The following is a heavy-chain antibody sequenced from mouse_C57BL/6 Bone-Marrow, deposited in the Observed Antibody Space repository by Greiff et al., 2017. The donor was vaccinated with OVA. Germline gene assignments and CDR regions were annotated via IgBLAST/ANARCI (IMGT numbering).Heavy chain of an antibody. J-gene: IGHJ3*01. CDR3: ARIYDYDAAY. CDR1: GYTFTDYY. Sequence: QVQLKESGAELVRPGASVKLSCKASGYTFTDYYINWVKQRPGQGLEWIARIYPGSGNTYYNEKFKGKATLTAEKSSSTAYMQLSSLTSEDSAVYFCARIYDYDAAYWGQGTLVTVSA. D-gene: IGHD2-4*01. CDR2: IYPGSGNT. V-gene: IGHV1-76*01.